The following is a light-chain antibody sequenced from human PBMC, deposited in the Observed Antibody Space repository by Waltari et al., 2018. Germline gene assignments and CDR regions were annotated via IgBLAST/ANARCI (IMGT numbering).Light chain of an antibody. CDR2: WAS. CDR3: HQYQWSPLT. CDR1: QNIFVSSNNKNY. V-gene: IGKV4-1*01. Sequence: DIVMTQSPDSLAVSLGERATINCKSSQNIFVSSNNKNYLAWYQQKPGQPPKLLIYWASTRQSGVPDRFSGSGSGTDFTLTISSLQAEDVAVYYCHQYQWSPLTFGGGTKVEIK. J-gene: IGKJ4*01.